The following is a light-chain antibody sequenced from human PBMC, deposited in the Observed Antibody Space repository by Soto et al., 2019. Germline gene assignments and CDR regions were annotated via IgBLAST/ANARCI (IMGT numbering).Light chain of an antibody. Sequence: DVVMTQSPLSLPVTLGQPASISCRSSQSLIHSDGSTYLSWFQQRPGQSPRRLIYEVSDRDSGVANRCSGSVSGNDCTLKISRVEAEDVGGYYCMQGTHSPWTFGQGTEVEIK. CDR1: QSLIHSDGSTY. CDR2: EVS. CDR3: MQGTHSPWT. J-gene: IGKJ1*01. V-gene: IGKV2-30*02.